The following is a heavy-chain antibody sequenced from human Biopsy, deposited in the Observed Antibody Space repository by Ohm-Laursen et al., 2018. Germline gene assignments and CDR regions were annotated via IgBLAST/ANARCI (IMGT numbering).Heavy chain of an antibody. CDR2: INHRGST. D-gene: IGHD3-16*01. V-gene: IGHV4-34*01. CDR1: GGSFSGYY. Sequence: PSDTLSLTWAVYGGSFSGYYWSWIRQPPGKGLEWIGEINHRGSTNYNPSLKSRVTISVDTSKNQFSLKLRSVTAADTAVYYCARAVDYYDPYYYYGLDVWGQGTTVTVSS. CDR3: ARAVDYYDPYYYYGLDV. J-gene: IGHJ6*02.